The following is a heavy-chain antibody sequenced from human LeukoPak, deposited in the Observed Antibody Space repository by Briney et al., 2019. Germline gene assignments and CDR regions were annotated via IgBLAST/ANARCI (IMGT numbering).Heavy chain of an antibody. V-gene: IGHV3-30*18. CDR1: GFTFSSYG. CDR3: AKDERFLEWSAAMDV. Sequence: GGSLRLSCAASGFTFSSYGMYWVRQAPVKGLEWVAVISYDGSNKYYADSVKGRFTISRDNSKNTLYLQMNSLRAEDTAVYYCAKDERFLEWSAAMDVWGQGTTVTVSS. J-gene: IGHJ6*02. D-gene: IGHD3-3*01. CDR2: ISYDGSNK.